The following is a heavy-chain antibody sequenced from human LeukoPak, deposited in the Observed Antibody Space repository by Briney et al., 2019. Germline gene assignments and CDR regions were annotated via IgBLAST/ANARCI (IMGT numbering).Heavy chain of an antibody. Sequence: PSQALSLTCTVSGGSISSGGYYWSWIRQHPGKGLEWIGYSHHSGSSYYNPSLKSRLTISLDTSKNQFSLKLSSVTAADTAVYYCARLHSDAFDIWGQGKMVTVSS. V-gene: IGHV4-31*03. CDR3: ARLHSDAFDI. CDR1: GGSISSGGYY. CDR2: SHHSGSS. J-gene: IGHJ3*02.